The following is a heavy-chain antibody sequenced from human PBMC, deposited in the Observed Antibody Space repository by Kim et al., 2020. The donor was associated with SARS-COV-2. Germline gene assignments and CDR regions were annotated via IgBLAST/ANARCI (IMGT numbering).Heavy chain of an antibody. CDR3: ARHDLYSSSWIC. D-gene: IGHD6-13*01. Sequence: SYRPSLKSRVTISVDTSKNQFSLKLSSVTAADTAVYYCARHDLYSSSWICWGQGTLVTVSS. V-gene: IGHV4-39*01. J-gene: IGHJ4*02.